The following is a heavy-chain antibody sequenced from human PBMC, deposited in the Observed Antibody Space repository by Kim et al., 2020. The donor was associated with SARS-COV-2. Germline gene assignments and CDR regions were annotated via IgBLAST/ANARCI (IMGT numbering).Heavy chain of an antibody. D-gene: IGHD2-2*01. CDR1: GGSISSSSYY. V-gene: IGHV4-39*01. Sequence: SETLSLTCTVSGGSISSSSYYWGWIRQPPGKGLEWIGSIYYSGSTYYNPSLKSRVTISVDTSKNQFSLKLSSVTAADTAVYYCVWGLGYCSSTSCFDYWG. CDR2: IYYSGST. J-gene: IGHJ4*01. CDR3: VWGLGYCSSTSCFDY.